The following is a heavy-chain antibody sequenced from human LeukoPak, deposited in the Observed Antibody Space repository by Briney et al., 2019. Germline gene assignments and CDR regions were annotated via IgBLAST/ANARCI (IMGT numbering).Heavy chain of an antibody. V-gene: IGHV3-23*01. CDR2: ITGTGGAK. Sequence: GGSLRLSCAASGFTFSSFAMSWVRQAPGKGLEWVSTITGTGGAKYSADSVKGRFTVSRDNSKDTLFLEMNSLRAEDTAVYYCARRLMESSSWYFFDYWGQGTLVSVSS. CDR1: GFTFSSFA. J-gene: IGHJ4*02. CDR3: ARRLMESSSWYFFDY. D-gene: IGHD6-13*01.